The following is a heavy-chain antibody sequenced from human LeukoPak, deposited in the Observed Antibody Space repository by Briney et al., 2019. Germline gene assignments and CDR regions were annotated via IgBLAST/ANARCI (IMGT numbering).Heavy chain of an antibody. CDR3: ARAYTRPTGEYYFDY. D-gene: IGHD2-2*02. J-gene: IGHJ4*02. CDR2: IYYSGST. CDR1: GGSISSSSYY. V-gene: IGHV4-39*07. Sequence: PSETLSLTCTVSGGSISSSSYYWGWIRQPPGKGLEWIGSIYYSGSTYYNPSLKSRVTISVDTSKNQFSLKLSSVTAADTAVYYCARAYTRPTGEYYFDYWGQGTLVTVSS.